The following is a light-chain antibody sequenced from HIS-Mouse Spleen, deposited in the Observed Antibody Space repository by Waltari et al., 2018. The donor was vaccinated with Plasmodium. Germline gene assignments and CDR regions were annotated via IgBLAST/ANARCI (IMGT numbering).Light chain of an antibody. Sequence: SYELTQPPPVSVSPGQTDRITCSGDKLGAKYACWYQQKPGQSPVLVIYQDSQRPSGIHERVSGSNSGNTATLTISGTQAMDEADYYWQARDSSTAVFGGGTKLTVL. V-gene: IGLV3-1*01. J-gene: IGLJ2*01. CDR2: QDS. CDR1: KLGAKY. CDR3: QARDSSTAV.